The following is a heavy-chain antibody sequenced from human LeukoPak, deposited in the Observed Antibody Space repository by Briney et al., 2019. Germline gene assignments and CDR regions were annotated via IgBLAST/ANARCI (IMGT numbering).Heavy chain of an antibody. CDR1: GFTFSSYS. V-gene: IGHV3-23*01. D-gene: IGHD3-10*01. Sequence: GGSLRLSCAASGFTFSSYSMNWVRQAPGKGLEWVSTIYDDNTYYADSVKGRFAISTDNSKNTLYLQMNSLRVEDTAVYFCAARKVRGVWFYLDYWGQGTLVTVSS. CDR2: IYDDNT. J-gene: IGHJ4*02. CDR3: AARKVRGVWFYLDY.